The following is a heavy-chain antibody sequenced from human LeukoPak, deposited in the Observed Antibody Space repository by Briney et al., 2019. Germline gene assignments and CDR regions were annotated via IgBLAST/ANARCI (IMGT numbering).Heavy chain of an antibody. V-gene: IGHV4-61*01. CDR3: ARLMVRGVISSPVDY. J-gene: IGHJ4*02. D-gene: IGHD3-10*01. CDR2: IYYSGST. CDR1: GGSVSSGSYY. Sequence: SETLSLTCTVSGGSVSSGSYYWSRIRQPPGKGLEWIGYIYYSGSTNYNPSLKSRVTISVDTSKNQFSLKLSSVTAADTAVYYCARLMVRGVISSPVDYWGQGTLVTVSS.